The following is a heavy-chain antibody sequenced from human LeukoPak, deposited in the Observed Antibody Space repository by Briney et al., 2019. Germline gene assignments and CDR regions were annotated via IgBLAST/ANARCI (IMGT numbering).Heavy chain of an antibody. CDR2: ISYDGSNK. D-gene: IGHD6-19*01. J-gene: IGHJ4*02. Sequence: GSLRLSCAASGFTFSSYAMHWVRQAPGKGLEWVAVISYDGSNKYYAESVKGRFTISRDNSKNTLYLQMNSLRAEDTAVYYCARGIAVAGPPFDYWGQGTLVTVSS. V-gene: IGHV3-30-3*01. CDR1: GFTFSSYA. CDR3: ARGIAVAGPPFDY.